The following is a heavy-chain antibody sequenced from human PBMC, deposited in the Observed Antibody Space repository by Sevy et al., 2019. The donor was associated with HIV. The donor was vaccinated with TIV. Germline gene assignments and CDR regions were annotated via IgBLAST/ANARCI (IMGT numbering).Heavy chain of an antibody. V-gene: IGHV2-5*02. CDR2: IYWDDDK. J-gene: IGHJ4*02. Sequence: SGPTLVNPTQTLTLTCTFSGFSLSTSGVGVGWIRQPPGKALEWFALIYWDDDKRYSPSLKSRLTITKDTSKNQLVLKRTNMDPVDTASYYCARELYYYDSSGYRYWGQGTLVTVSS. CDR3: ARELYYYDSSGYRY. D-gene: IGHD3-22*01. CDR1: GFSLSTSGVG.